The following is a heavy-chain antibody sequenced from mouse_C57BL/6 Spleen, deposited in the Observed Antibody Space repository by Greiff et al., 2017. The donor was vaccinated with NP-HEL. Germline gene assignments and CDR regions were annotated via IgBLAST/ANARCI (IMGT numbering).Heavy chain of an antibody. CDR3: ARHQDYFDY. Sequence: QVQLQQPGAELVKPGASVKLSCKASGYTFTSYWMQWVKQRPGQGLEWIGEIDPSDSYTNYNQKFKGKATLTVDTSSSTAYMQLSSLTSEDSAVYYCARHQDYFDYWGQGTTLTVSS. J-gene: IGHJ2*01. V-gene: IGHV1-50*01. CDR2: IDPSDSYT. CDR1: GYTFTSYW.